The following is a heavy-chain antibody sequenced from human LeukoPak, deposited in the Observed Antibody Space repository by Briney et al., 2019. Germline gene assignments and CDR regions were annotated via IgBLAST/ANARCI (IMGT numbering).Heavy chain of an antibody. CDR1: GGSISSSSYY. J-gene: IGHJ4*02. V-gene: IGHV4-39*07. D-gene: IGHD3-22*01. CDR2: INHSGST. Sequence: SETLSLTCTVSGGSISSSSYYWGWIRQPPGKGLEWIGEINHSGSTNYSPSLKSRVTISVDTPKNQFSLKLSSVTAADTAVYYCARGGARITRIVVAHSFDYWGQGTLVTVSS. CDR3: ARGGARITRIVVAHSFDY.